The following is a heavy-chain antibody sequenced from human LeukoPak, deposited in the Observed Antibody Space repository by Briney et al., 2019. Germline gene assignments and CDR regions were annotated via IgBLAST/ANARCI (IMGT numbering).Heavy chain of an antibody. Sequence: ASVKVSCKASGYTFTGYYMHWVRQAPGQGLEWMGWINPNSGGTNYAQKFQGRVTMTRDTSISTAYMELSRLRSDDTAVYYCARELGGSGSYYNGNWFDPWGQGTPVTVSS. CDR2: INPNSGGT. CDR3: ARELGGSGSYYNGNWFDP. CDR1: GYTFTGYY. V-gene: IGHV1-2*02. D-gene: IGHD3-10*01. J-gene: IGHJ5*02.